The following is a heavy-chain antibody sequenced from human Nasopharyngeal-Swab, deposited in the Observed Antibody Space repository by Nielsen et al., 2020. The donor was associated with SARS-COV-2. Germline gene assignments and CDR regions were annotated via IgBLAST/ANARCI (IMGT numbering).Heavy chain of an antibody. CDR2: IDWDDDK. CDR3: ARTSTLTTYSSGWNDAFDI. V-gene: IGHV2-70*04. Sequence: PGEALEWLARIDWDDDKFYSTSLKTRLTISKDTSKNQVVLTMTNMDPVDTATYYCARTSTLTTYSSGWNDAFDIWGQGTMVTVSS. J-gene: IGHJ3*02. D-gene: IGHD6-19*01.